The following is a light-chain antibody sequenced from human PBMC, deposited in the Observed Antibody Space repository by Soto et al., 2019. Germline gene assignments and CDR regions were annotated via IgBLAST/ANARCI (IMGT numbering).Light chain of an antibody. CDR3: QQYNSWPPFT. CDR1: QSVSTK. Sequence: EIVMTQSPATLSVPPGERVTLSCRASQSVSTKLAWYQQRPGQAPRLLIYGDSTRATGIPARFSGAGAGTDFTLTISSLQSEDDAIYYCQQYNSWPPFTFGGGTKVEVK. CDR2: GDS. J-gene: IGKJ4*01. V-gene: IGKV3-15*01.